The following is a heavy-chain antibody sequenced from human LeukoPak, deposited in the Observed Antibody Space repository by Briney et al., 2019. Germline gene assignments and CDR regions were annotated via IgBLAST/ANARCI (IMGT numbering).Heavy chain of an antibody. CDR3: ARDYYDSSGYYDGYFDL. CDR2: IHSSGST. D-gene: IGHD3-22*01. J-gene: IGHJ4*02. CDR1: AFTVSSSY. V-gene: IGHV3-66*01. Sequence: GGSLRLSCAASAFTVSSSYMSWVRQAPGKGLEWVSVIHSSGSTYYADSVKGRFTISRDTSENTLYLQMNSLRAEDTAVYYCARDYYDSSGYYDGYFDLWGQGTLVTVSS.